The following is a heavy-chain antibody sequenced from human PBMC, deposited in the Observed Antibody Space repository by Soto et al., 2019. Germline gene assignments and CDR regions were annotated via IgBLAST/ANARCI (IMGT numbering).Heavy chain of an antibody. Sequence: EVQLLESGGGLVQPGGSLRLSCAASGFTLNNYGMSWVRQAPGKGLEWVSAMSPNGQGIYYADSVKGRFIISKDNSKNTVFLHMDSLTADDTAVYYCAKDRGYPRDYFHYWGQGTLVTVSS. V-gene: IGHV3-23*01. D-gene: IGHD6-13*01. CDR3: AKDRGYPRDYFHY. CDR2: MSPNGQGI. CDR1: GFTLNNYG. J-gene: IGHJ4*02.